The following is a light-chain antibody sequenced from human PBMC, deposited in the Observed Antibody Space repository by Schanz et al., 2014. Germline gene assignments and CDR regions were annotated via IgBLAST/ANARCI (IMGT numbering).Light chain of an antibody. J-gene: IGKJ2*02. Sequence: DILMTQSPASLSASVGDRVTITCRASQSLTTFLNWYQHKRGEAPRLLIYDSSDVQSGVPSRFSGSGSGTHFTLTISSLQPEDFGTYYCQQSYSTPGTFGQGTKLEIK. V-gene: IGKV1-39*01. CDR3: QQSYSTPGT. CDR1: QSLTTF. CDR2: DSS.